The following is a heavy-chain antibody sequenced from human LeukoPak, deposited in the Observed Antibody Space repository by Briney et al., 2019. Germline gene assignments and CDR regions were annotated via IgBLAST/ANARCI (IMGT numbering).Heavy chain of an antibody. D-gene: IGHD3-22*01. V-gene: IGHV3-23*01. CDR3: ARAHKYYYDTSADPTPMDC. J-gene: IGHJ4*02. CDR2: ISGSGGST. CDR1: GFTFSNYG. Sequence: PGGSLRLSCAASGFTFSNYGMSWVRQAPGKGLEWVSAISGSGGSTYYADSVKGRFTISRDNSKNTLYLQMNSLRAEDTAVYYCARAHKYYYDTSADPTPMDCWGQGTLVTVSS.